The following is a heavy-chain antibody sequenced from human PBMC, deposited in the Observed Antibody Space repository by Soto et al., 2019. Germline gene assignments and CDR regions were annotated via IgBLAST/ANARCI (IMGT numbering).Heavy chain of an antibody. CDR1: GFTLSSYA. D-gene: IGHD1-26*01. CDR3: ARLVGATMAPSDY. Sequence: QVQLVESGGGVVQPGRSLRLSCAASGFTLSSYAMHWVRQAPGKGLEWVAVISYDGSNTYYADSVKGRFTISRDNSKNTLYLQMNSLRAEDTAVYYCARLVGATMAPSDYWGQGTLVTVSS. V-gene: IGHV3-30-3*01. CDR2: ISYDGSNT. J-gene: IGHJ4*02.